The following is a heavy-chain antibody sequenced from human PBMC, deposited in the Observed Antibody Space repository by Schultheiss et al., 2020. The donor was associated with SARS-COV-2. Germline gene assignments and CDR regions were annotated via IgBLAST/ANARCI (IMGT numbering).Heavy chain of an antibody. CDR3: ARQRVGIAAAGYYFYYGMDV. CDR1: GYSISSGYY. Sequence: SETLSLTCAVSGYSISSGYYWGWIRQPPGKGLEWIGSIYHSGSTYYNPSLKSRVTISVDTSKKQFSLKLSSVTAADTALYYCARQRVGIAAAGYYFYYGMDVWGQGTTVTVSS. D-gene: IGHD6-13*01. J-gene: IGHJ6*02. CDR2: IYHSGST. V-gene: IGHV4-38-2*01.